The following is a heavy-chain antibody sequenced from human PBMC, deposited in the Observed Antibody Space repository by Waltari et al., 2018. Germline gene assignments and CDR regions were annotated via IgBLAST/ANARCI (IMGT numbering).Heavy chain of an antibody. J-gene: IGHJ4*02. Sequence: EVQLVESGGALVQLGGSLKLSCAASGLIISDYAIHWVRQASGKGPEWVGRIRSRFKGDATAYGESVQGRFTISRDDSKNTVYLEMNSLKTDDTAVYYCIRPFEMGIDWGQGTLVTVSS. D-gene: IGHD7-27*01. V-gene: IGHV3-73*01. CDR3: IRPFEMGID. CDR1: GLIISDYA. CDR2: IRSRFKGDAT.